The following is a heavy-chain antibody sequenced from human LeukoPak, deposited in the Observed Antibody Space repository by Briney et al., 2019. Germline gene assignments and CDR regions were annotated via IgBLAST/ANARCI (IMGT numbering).Heavy chain of an antibody. CDR1: GYTFTSYH. Sequence: ASVKVSCKASGYTFTSYHMHWVRQAPGQGLEWMGIINPSGGTTNYAQKFRGRVTMTRDMSTSTVYMELSSLRSEDTAVYYCARAPWIQLWSDYFDYWGQGTLVTVSS. V-gene: IGHV1-46*01. J-gene: IGHJ4*02. CDR2: INPSGGTT. CDR3: ARAPWIQLWSDYFDY. D-gene: IGHD5-18*01.